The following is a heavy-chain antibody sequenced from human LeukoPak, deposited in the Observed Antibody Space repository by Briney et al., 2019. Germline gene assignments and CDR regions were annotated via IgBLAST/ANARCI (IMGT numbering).Heavy chain of an antibody. D-gene: IGHD5-24*01. CDR2: IYYSGST. CDR1: GGSIRSSTYY. CDR3: ARRMATYWYFDL. Sequence: PSETLSLTCTVSGGSIRSSTYYWGWIRQPPGKGLEWIGSIYYSGSTYYNPSLKSRVTISVDTSKNQFSLKLSSVTAADTAVYYCARRMATYWYFDLWGRGTLVTVSS. V-gene: IGHV4-39*01. J-gene: IGHJ2*01.